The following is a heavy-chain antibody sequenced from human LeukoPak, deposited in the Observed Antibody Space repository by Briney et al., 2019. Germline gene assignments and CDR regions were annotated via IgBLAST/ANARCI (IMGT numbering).Heavy chain of an antibody. J-gene: IGHJ6*03. CDR3: ARGCLVRGYSYGPVRFYYYYYMDV. V-gene: IGHV4-34*01. Sequence: SETLSLSCAVYGGSFTGYYWSWIRQPPGKGLEWMGEINHSGRTNYNPSLKSRVTISLDTSKNQFSLKLSSVTAADTAVYYCARGCLVRGYSYGPVRFYYYYYMDVWGKGTTVTVSS. CDR2: INHSGRT. D-gene: IGHD5-18*01. CDR1: GGSFTGYY.